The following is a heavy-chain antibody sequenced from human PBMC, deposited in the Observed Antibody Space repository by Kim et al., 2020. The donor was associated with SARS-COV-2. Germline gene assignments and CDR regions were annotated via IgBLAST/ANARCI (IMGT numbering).Heavy chain of an antibody. CDR2: IYYSGST. Sequence: SETLSLTCTVSGGSISSYYWSWIRQPPGKGLEWIGYIYYSGSTNYNPSLKSRVTISVDTSKNQFSLKLSSVTAADTAVYYCARGRSSTSRYGWYFDLWGRGTLVTVSS. CDR3: ARGRSSTSRYGWYFDL. D-gene: IGHD2-2*01. J-gene: IGHJ2*01. CDR1: GGSISSYY. V-gene: IGHV4-59*13.